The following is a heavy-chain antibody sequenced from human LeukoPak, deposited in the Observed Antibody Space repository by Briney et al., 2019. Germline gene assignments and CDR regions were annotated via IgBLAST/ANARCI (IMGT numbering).Heavy chain of an antibody. D-gene: IGHD3-9*01. CDR1: GYSISSGYY. J-gene: IGHJ5*02. CDR3: ARDHHDILTGYHIGGWFDP. CDR2: IYHSGST. Sequence: SETLSLTCSVSGYSISSGYYWGWIRQPPGKGLEWIGSIYHSGSTYYNPSLKSRVTMSVDTSKNQFSLKLSSVTAADTAVYYCARDHHDILTGYHIGGWFDPWGQGTLVTASS. V-gene: IGHV4-38-2*02.